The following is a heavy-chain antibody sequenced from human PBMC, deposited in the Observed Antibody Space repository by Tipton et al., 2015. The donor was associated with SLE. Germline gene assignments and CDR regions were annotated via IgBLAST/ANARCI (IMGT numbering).Heavy chain of an antibody. CDR1: GFTFSSYA. CDR3: ARDPHESLYSSSIFDY. V-gene: IGHV3-30*04. CDR2: ISYDGSNK. D-gene: IGHD6-6*01. Sequence: SLRLSCAASGFTFSSYAVHWVRQAPGKGLEWVAVISYDGSNKYYADSVKGRFTISRDNSKNTLYLQMNSLRAEDTAVYYCARDPHESLYSSSIFDYWGQGTLVTVSS. J-gene: IGHJ4*02.